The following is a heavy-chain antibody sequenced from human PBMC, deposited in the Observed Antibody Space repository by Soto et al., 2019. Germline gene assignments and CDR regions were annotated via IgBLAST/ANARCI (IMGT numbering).Heavy chain of an antibody. D-gene: IGHD3-22*01. Sequence: QVQLRQWGAGLLKPSETLVLTCAVSGGSFTDYYWGWIRQSPGKGLEWIGEINHSESSTFNPSLASRVTILVDTSKKQFSLRLTSVTAADTAMYYCARGEYDSSGLYSWAPLGFDVWGQGTTVTVSS. V-gene: IGHV4-34*01. CDR1: GGSFTDYY. CDR2: INHSESS. CDR3: ARGEYDSSGLYSWAPLGFDV. J-gene: IGHJ6*02.